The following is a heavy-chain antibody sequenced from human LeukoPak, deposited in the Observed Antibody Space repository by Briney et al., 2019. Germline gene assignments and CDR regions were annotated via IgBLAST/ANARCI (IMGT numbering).Heavy chain of an antibody. Sequence: PSETLSLTCTVSGGSISNYYWSWIRQPPGKGLEWIGFIYYSGTTHYNPSLESRVTMSVATSNNQFSLRLSSVTAADTAIYYCARHSGASPHYFDYWGQGALVTVSS. CDR3: ARHSGASPHYFDY. D-gene: IGHD1-26*01. CDR2: IYYSGTT. J-gene: IGHJ4*02. V-gene: IGHV4-59*08. CDR1: GGSISNYY.